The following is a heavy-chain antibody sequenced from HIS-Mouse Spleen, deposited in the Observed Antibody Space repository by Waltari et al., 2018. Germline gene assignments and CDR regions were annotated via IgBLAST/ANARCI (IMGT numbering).Heavy chain of an antibody. CDR3: ARDREVDWYFDL. J-gene: IGHJ2*01. CDR2: INPNSGGT. D-gene: IGHD1-26*01. V-gene: IGHV1-2*02. CDR1: GYPSTDYY. Sequence: QVQLVQSGSEVTKPGASVKVSCTASGYPSTDYYMHWVRQAPGQGLEWMGWINPNSGGTNYAQKFQGRVTMTRDTSISTAYMELSRLRSDDTAVYYCARDREVDWYFDLWGRGTLVTVSS.